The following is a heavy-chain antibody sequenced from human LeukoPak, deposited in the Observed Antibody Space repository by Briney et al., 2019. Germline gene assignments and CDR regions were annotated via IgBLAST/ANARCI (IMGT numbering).Heavy chain of an antibody. CDR3: ARSGDYTYYFDY. V-gene: IGHV3-74*01. J-gene: IGHJ4*02. CDR2: INSDGSST. Sequence: GGSLRLSCAASGFTFSSYWMHWVRQAPGKGLVWVSRINSDGSSTSYADSVKGRFTISRDNAKNTLYLQMNSLRAEDTAVYYCARSGDYTYYFDYWGQGTLVTVSS. CDR1: GFTFSSYW. D-gene: IGHD4-17*01.